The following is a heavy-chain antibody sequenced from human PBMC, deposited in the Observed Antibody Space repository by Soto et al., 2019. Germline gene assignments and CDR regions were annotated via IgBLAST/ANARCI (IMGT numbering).Heavy chain of an antibody. V-gene: IGHV1-69*08. J-gene: IGHJ4*02. CDR1: GGTFSTST. Sequence: QVQLVQSGAEVKKPGSSVKVSCKASGGTFSTSTFTWVRQAPGQGLEWMGRTIPILDVADYAQDFQGRVTLTAXKTTCTXXMELTSLTSKDTAVYYCARDSPIGSTYSGYDAIDSWGQGTLVTVSS. CDR3: ARDSPIGSTYSGYDAIDS. D-gene: IGHD5-12*01. CDR2: TIPILDVA.